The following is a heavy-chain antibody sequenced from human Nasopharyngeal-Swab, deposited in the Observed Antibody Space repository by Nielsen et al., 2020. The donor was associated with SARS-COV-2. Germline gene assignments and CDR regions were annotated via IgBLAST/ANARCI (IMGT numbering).Heavy chain of an antibody. D-gene: IGHD3-10*01. CDR1: GFTFSSYG. J-gene: IGHJ4*02. CDR2: IWYDGSNK. V-gene: IGHV3-33*01. CDR3: ARDRGARMVRGARGYYFDY. Sequence: GKSLKISCAASGFTFSSYGMHWVRQAPGKGLEWVAVIWYDGSNKYYADSVKGRFTISRDNSKNTLYLQMNSLRAEDTAVYYCARDRGARMVRGARGYYFDYWGQGTLVTVSS.